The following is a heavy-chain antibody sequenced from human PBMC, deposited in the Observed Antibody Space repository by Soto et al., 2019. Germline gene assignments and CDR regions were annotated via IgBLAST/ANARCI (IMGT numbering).Heavy chain of an antibody. V-gene: IGHV1-3*01. J-gene: IGHJ6*02. D-gene: IGHD1-26*01. CDR3: GRSVVGATGEILYNDMDV. CDR1: GYTFITYA. CDR2: INPASGHT. Sequence: ASVKVSCKASGYTFITYALHWVRQAPGQRPEWMGWINPASGHTKYSKKFQDRVTITRDTSASTGYMELSSLRSEDTAVYYCGRSVVGATGEILYNDMDVWGQGTTVTVSS.